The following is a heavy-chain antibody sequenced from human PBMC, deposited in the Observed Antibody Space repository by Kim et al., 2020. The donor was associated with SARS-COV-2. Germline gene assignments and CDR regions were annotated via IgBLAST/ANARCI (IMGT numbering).Heavy chain of an antibody. V-gene: IGHV4-39*01. D-gene: IGHD6-19*01. CDR1: GGSISSSSYY. CDR2: IYYSGST. J-gene: IGHJ4*02. CDR3: ARLVLSGWAGY. Sequence: SETLSLTCTVSGGSISSSSYYWGWIRQPPGKGLEWIGSIYYSGSTYYNPSLKSRVTISVDTSKNQFSLKLSSVTAADTAVYYCARLVLSGWAGYWGQGTLVTVSS.